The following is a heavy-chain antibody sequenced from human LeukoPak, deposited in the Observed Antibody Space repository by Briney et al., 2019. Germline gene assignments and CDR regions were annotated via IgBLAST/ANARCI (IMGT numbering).Heavy chain of an antibody. D-gene: IGHD3-22*01. CDR2: VFYRDRT. CDR1: GDSVSSDSYY. V-gene: IGHV4-39*01. CDR3: ARSPYYLDSSGYHGAYYFDY. J-gene: IGHJ4*02. Sequence: PSETLSLTCTVSGDSVSSDSYYWGWIRQPPRKGPEWIGSVFYRDRTYYNPSLRSRLTITVDTPKNEVSLNLRSVTAADTAVYYCARSPYYLDSSGYHGAYYFDYWGQGILITVSS.